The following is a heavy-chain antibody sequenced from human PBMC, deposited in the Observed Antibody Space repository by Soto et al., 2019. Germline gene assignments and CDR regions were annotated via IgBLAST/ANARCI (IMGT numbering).Heavy chain of an antibody. CDR3: ARGLIAATDY. J-gene: IGHJ4*02. D-gene: IGHD6-25*01. CDR1: GFTFSSYS. Sequence: EVQLVESGGGLVKPGGSLRLSCAASGFTFSSYSMNWVRQAPGKGLEWVSSISSSSSYIYYADSVKGRFTISRDNAKNSLYLQMNSLRAEVTAVYYCARGLIAATDYWGQGTLVTVSS. CDR2: ISSSSSYI. V-gene: IGHV3-21*01.